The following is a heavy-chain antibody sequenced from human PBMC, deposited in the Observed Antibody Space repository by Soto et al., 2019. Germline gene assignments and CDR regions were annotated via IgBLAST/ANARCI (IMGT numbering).Heavy chain of an antibody. D-gene: IGHD3-3*01. V-gene: IGHV3-30*18. CDR2: ISYDGSNK. J-gene: IGHJ6*02. CDR1: GFTFSSYG. CDR3: AKDHFTIFGVVIYYYGMDV. Sequence: GGSLRLSCAASGFTFSSYGMHWVRQAPGKGLEWVAVISYDGSNKYYADSVKGRFTISRDNSKNTLYLQMNSLRAEDTAVYYCAKDHFTIFGVVIYYYGMDVWGQGTTVTVSS.